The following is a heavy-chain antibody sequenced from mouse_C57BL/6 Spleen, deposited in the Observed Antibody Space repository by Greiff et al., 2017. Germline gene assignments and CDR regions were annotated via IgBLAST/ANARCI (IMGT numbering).Heavy chain of an antibody. D-gene: IGHD6-1*01. CDR1: GYTFTSYW. J-gene: IGHJ1*03. CDR3: AILGSARYFGV. Sequence: QVQLQQPGAELVKPGASVKVSCKASGYTFTSYWMHWVKQRPGQGLEWIGRIYPSDSDTNYNQKFKGKATLTVEKSSSTAYMQLSSLTSEDSAVYYCAILGSARYFGVWGTGTTVTVSS. V-gene: IGHV1-74*01. CDR2: IYPSDSDT.